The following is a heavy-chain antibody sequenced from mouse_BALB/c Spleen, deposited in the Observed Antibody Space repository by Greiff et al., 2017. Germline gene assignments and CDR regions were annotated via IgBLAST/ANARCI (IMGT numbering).Heavy chain of an antibody. CDR2: ISSGGST. J-gene: IGHJ2*01. CDR1: GFTFSSYA. V-gene: IGHV5-6-5*01. Sequence: EVNVVESGGGLVKPGGSLKLSCAASGFTFSSYAMSWVRQTPEKRLEWVASISSGGSTYYPDSVKGRFTISRDNARNILYLQMSSLRSEDTAMYYCASGLGLPYYFDYWGQGTTLTVSS. D-gene: IGHD2-2*01. CDR3: ASGLGLPYYFDY.